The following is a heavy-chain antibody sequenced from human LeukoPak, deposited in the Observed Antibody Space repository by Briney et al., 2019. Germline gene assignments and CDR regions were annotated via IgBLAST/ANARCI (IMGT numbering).Heavy chain of an antibody. D-gene: IGHD3-22*01. V-gene: IGHV1-3*03. Sequence: ASVKVSCKASGYTFTSYAMHWVRQAPGQRLEWMGWINAGNGNTKYSQEFQGRVTITRNTSISTAYMELSSLRSEDTAVYYCAREFDSSASLDYWGQGTLVTVSS. CDR2: INAGNGNT. CDR1: GYTFTSYA. J-gene: IGHJ4*02. CDR3: AREFDSSASLDY.